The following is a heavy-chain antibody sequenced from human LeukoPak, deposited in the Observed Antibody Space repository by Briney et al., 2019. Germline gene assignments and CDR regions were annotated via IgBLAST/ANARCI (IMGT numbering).Heavy chain of an antibody. Sequence: GRSLRLSCAASGFTFSSYGMHWVRQAPGKGLEWVAVISYDGSNKYYADSVKGRFTISRDNSKNTLYLQMNSLRAEDTAVYYCAKDLTTVTTYYFDYWGQGTLVTVSS. CDR3: AKDLTTVTTYYFDY. V-gene: IGHV3-30*18. D-gene: IGHD4-17*01. J-gene: IGHJ4*02. CDR1: GFTFSSYG. CDR2: ISYDGSNK.